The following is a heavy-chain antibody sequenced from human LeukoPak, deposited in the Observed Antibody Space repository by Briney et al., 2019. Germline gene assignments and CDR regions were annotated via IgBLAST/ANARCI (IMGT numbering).Heavy chain of an antibody. Sequence: ASVKVSCKASGYTFTGYYMHWVRQAPGQGLEWMGWINPNSGGTNYAQKFQGRVTMTRDTSISTAYMELSRLRSDDTAVYYCARDGGYYDSSGIFDYWGQGTLVTVSS. V-gene: IGHV1-2*02. J-gene: IGHJ4*02. CDR2: INPNSGGT. CDR1: GYTFTGYY. D-gene: IGHD3-22*01. CDR3: ARDGGYYDSSGIFDY.